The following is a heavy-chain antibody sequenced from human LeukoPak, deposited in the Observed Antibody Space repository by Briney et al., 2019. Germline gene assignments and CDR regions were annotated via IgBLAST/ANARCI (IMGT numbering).Heavy chain of an antibody. D-gene: IGHD2-21*01. V-gene: IGHV3-15*07. J-gene: IGHJ4*02. CDR2: IKSKTDGGTT. Sequence: GGSLRLSCAASGFSFSSYWTNWARQPPGKGLDWVSRIKSKTDGGTTDYRAPVKGRFTISRDDSKDTLYLQMNSLKTEDTAVYYCTTGAFCGDDWGQGTLVTVSS. CDR3: TTGAFCGDD. CDR1: GFSFSSYW.